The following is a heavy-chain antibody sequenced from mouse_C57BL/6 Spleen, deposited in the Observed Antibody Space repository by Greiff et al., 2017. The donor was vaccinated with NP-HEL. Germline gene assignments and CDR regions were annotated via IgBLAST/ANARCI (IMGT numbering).Heavy chain of an antibody. D-gene: IGHD2-12*01. V-gene: IGHV1-52*01. CDR2: IDPSDSET. J-gene: IGHJ2*01. CDR1: GYTFTSYW. Sequence: VQLQQPGAELVRPGSSVKLSCKASGYTFTSYWMHWVKQRPIQGLEWIGNIDPSDSETHYNQKFKDKATLTVDKSSSTAYMQLSSLTSEDSAVYYCARSDRGYSLDYWGQGTTLTVSS. CDR3: ARSDRGYSLDY.